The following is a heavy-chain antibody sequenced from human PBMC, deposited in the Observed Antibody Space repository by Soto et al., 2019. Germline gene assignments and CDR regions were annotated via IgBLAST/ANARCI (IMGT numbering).Heavy chain of an antibody. Sequence: GGSLRLSCAASGFTFYDYTMHWVRQVPGRGLEWVSLISWDGGSTYYADSVKGRFTISRDNSKNSLYLQMNSLRTDDTALYYCAKDVIEDRHYYYFGLDVWGQGTTVTVSS. J-gene: IGHJ6*02. CDR2: ISWDGGST. CDR3: AKDVIEDRHYYYFGLDV. CDR1: GFTFYDYT. D-gene: IGHD3-22*01. V-gene: IGHV3-43*01.